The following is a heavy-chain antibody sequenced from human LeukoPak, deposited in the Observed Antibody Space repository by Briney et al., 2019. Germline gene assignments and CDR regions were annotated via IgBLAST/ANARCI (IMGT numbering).Heavy chain of an antibody. CDR3: AKQIAAAGYNYFDY. D-gene: IGHD6-13*01. V-gene: IGHV3-23*01. J-gene: IGHJ4*02. CDR1: GFTFSSYA. CDR2: ISGSGGST. Sequence: GGFLRLSCAASGFTFSSYAMHWVRQAPGKGLEWVSAISGSGGSTYYADSVKGRFTISRDNSKNTLYLQMNSLRAEDTAVYYCAKQIAAAGYNYFDYWGQGTLVTVSS.